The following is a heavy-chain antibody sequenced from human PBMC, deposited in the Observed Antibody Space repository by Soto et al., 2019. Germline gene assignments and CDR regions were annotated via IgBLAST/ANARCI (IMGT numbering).Heavy chain of an antibody. CDR3: ARVLTTDKTWSLPAYYYYGLDV. CDR1: GFTFSDYY. J-gene: IGHJ6*02. D-gene: IGHD1-1*01. V-gene: IGHV3-11*01. CDR2: ISSRGHII. Sequence: QVQLVESGGGLVKPGGSLRLSCAVSGFTFSDYYMSWIRQAPGKGLEWVSYISSRGHIIYYAGSVKGRFTISRDNAKNSLFLQMNSLRAEDTAVYYCARVLTTDKTWSLPAYYYYGLDVWGQGTTVTVSS.